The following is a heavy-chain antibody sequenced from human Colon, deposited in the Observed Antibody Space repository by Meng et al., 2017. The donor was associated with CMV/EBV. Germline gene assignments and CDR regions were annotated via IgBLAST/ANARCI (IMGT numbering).Heavy chain of an antibody. CDR1: GYNFDNYW. V-gene: IGHV5-51*01. J-gene: IGHJ3*02. CDR2: MFPDDSPI. CDR3: ASSGDLDAFDI. D-gene: IGHD3-10*01. Sequence: KVSCKASGYNFDNYWIAWVRQMPGKGLEWMAIMFPDDSPIRYSPSFQGQVTISADKSISTAYLQWSSLKASDTAMYYCASSGDLDAFDIWGQGTMVTVSS.